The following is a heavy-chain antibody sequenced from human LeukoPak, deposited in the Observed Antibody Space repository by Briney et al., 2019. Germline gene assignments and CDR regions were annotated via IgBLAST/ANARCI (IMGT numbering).Heavy chain of an antibody. CDR1: GGSISSSSYY. CDR3: ARATGSIAAATSYYFDY. CDR2: IYYSGST. V-gene: IGHV4-39*01. J-gene: IGHJ4*02. Sequence: SETLSLTCTVSGGSISSSSYYWVWIRQPPGKGLEWIGSIYYSGSTYYNPSLKSRVTISVDTSKNQFSLRLSSVTAADTAVYYCARATGSIAAATSYYFDYWGQGTLVTVSS. D-gene: IGHD6-13*01.